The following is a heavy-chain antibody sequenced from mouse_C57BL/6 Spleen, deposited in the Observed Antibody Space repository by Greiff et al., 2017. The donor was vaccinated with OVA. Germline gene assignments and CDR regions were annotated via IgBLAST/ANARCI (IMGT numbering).Heavy chain of an antibody. CDR3: ARLGLGYAMDY. Sequence: QVQLQQSGAELVKPGASVTISCKASGYAFSSYWMNWVKQRPGKGLEWIGEIYPGDGDTNYNGKFKGKATLTADKSSSTAYMQLSSLTSEDAAVYFCARLGLGYAMDYWGQGTSVTVSS. CDR1: GYAFSSYW. V-gene: IGHV1-80*01. J-gene: IGHJ4*01. D-gene: IGHD4-1*01. CDR2: IYPGDGDT.